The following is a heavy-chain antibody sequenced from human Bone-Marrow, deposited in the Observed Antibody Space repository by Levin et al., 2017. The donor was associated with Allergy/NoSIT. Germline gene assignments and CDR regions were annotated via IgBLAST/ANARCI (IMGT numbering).Heavy chain of an antibody. CDR1: HYPSTSLS. CDR2: LKTHNGQT. D-gene: IGHD4-17*01. V-gene: IGHV1-18*04. CDR3: GTARHDYGDSLVVDN. Sequence: GESLKISCKASHYPSTSLSITWVRQAPGQGLEWLGWLKTHNGQTDYAAKFQGRVMMTTDKATRTEYMELRSLTFDDTAVYYCGTARHDYGDSLVVDNWGQGTVV. J-gene: IGHJ4*02.